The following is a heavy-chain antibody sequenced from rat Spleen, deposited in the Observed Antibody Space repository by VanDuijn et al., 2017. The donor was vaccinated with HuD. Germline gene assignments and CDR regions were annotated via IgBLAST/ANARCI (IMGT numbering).Heavy chain of an antibody. J-gene: IGHJ3*01. D-gene: IGHD1-12*02. Sequence: EVQLQESGPGLVKPSQSLSLTCSVTGPSISSSYRWNWIRRFPGNELEWMGYINSAGTTNYNPSLKSRISITRDTSKNHFFLQVNSLTTEDTATYYCARSEGTHYYLPFADWGQGTLVTVSS. V-gene: IGHV3-3*01. CDR1: GPSISSSYR. CDR2: INSAGTT. CDR3: ARSEGTHYYLPFAD.